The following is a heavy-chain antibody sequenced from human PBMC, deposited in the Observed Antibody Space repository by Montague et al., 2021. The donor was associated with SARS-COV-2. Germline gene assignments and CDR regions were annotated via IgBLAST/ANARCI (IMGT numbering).Heavy chain of an antibody. CDR2: IYTSGTT. CDR1: GGSISSGIYY. D-gene: IGHD5-12*01. J-gene: IGHJ4*02. Sequence: TLSLTCTVSGGSISSGIYYWSWIRQPAGKGLEWIERIYTSGTTYYSFSLKSRVTISVDTSKNQFSLKLTSVTAADTAVYYCARAHSGSGAHLDNWGQGSLVTVSS. CDR3: ARAHSGSGAHLDN. V-gene: IGHV4-61*02.